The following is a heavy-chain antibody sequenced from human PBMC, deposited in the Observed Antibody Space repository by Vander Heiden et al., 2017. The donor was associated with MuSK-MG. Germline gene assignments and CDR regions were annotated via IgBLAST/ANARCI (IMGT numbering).Heavy chain of an antibody. Sequence: QVQLQESGPGLVKPSETLSLTCVVSGYSINSGYYWGWIRQPPGKGLEWIGSIFHSGTTYYNPSLKSRVTISVDTSKNEFSLKLRSVTAADTTVYYCARAPGSGYYRNYYYDSSGYLVPDYWGQGALVTVSS. CDR3: ARAPGSGYYRNYYYDSSGYLVPDY. D-gene: IGHD3-22*01. CDR1: GYSINSGYY. V-gene: IGHV4-38-2*01. CDR2: IFHSGTT. J-gene: IGHJ4*02.